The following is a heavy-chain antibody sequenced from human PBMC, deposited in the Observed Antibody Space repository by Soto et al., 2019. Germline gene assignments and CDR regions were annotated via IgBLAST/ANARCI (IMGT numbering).Heavy chain of an antibody. Sequence: PLEPLSLTCTVSGGSISSSSYCWGWIRQPPGKGLEWIGSIYYSGSTYYNPSLKSRVTISVDTSKNQFSLKLSSVTAADTAVYYCARHPSGKLELQLLDYWGQGTLVTVSS. CDR2: IYYSGST. V-gene: IGHV4-39*01. J-gene: IGHJ4*02. CDR1: GGSISSSSYC. CDR3: ARHPSGKLELQLLDY. D-gene: IGHD1-7*01.